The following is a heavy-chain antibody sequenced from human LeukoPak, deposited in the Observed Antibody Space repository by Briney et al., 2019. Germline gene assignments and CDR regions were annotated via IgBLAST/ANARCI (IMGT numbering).Heavy chain of an antibody. D-gene: IGHD4-17*01. V-gene: IGHV1-2*02. CDR1: GYTFTGYY. CDR2: INPNSGGT. Sequence: ASVKVSCKASGYTFTGYYMHWVRQAPGQGLEWMGWINPNSGGTNYAQKFQGRVTMTRDTSISTAYMELSRLRSDDTAVYYCARALQRSVTTPRYWGQGTLVTVSS. CDR3: ARALQRSVTTPRY. J-gene: IGHJ4*02.